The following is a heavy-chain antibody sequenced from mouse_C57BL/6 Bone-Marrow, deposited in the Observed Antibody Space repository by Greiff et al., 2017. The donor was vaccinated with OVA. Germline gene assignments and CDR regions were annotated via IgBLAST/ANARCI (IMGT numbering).Heavy chain of an antibody. V-gene: IGHV1-82*01. CDR2: IYPGDGDT. J-gene: IGHJ2*01. D-gene: IGHD2-10*01. CDR1: GYAFSSSW. CDR3: ASPLLLDY. Sequence: QVQLQQSGPELVKPGASVKISCKASGYAFSSSWMNWVKQRPGKGLEWIGRIYPGDGDTNYNGKFKGQATLTADKSSSTAYMQLSSLTSEDAAVYFCASPLLLDYWGQGTTLTVSS.